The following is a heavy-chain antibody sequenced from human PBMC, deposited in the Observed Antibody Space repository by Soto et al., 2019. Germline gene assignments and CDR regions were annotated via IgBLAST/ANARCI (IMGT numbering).Heavy chain of an antibody. CDR1: GFTFSSYA. V-gene: IGHV3-23*01. CDR3: AKDREYSSSSRLSQPFDY. J-gene: IGHJ4*02. D-gene: IGHD6-6*01. Sequence: EVQLLESGGGLVQPGGSLRLSCAASGFTFSSYAMSWVRQAPGKGLEWVSAISGSGGSTYYADSVKGRFTISRDNSKNTLYLQMNSLRAEDTAVYYCAKDREYSSSSRLSQPFDYWGQGTLVTVSS. CDR2: ISGSGGST.